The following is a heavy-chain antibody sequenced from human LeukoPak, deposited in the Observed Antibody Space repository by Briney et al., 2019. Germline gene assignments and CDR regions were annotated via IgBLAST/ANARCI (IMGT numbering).Heavy chain of an antibody. D-gene: IGHD5-12*01. CDR1: GYKFTDDY. V-gene: IGHV1-46*01. CDR3: ARDYSGYEIDY. J-gene: IGHJ4*02. Sequence: ASVKVSCKASGYKFTDDYMHWVRQAPGQGLEWMGIINPSGGSTSYAQKFQGRVTMTRDMSTSTVYMELSSLRSEDTAVYYCARDYSGYEIDYWGQGTLVTVSS. CDR2: INPSGGST.